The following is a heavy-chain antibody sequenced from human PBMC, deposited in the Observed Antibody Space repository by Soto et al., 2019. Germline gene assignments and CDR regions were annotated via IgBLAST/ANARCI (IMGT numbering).Heavy chain of an antibody. Sequence: SVKVSCKASGGTFSSYAISWVRQAPGQGLKWMGGIIPIFGTATYAQKFQGRVTITADESTSTAYMELSSLRSEDTAVYYCARSILELPVGSGSQEKYYYGMDVWGQGTTVTVSS. CDR3: ARSILELPVGSGSQEKYYYGMDV. CDR2: IIPIFGTA. CDR1: GGTFSSYA. J-gene: IGHJ6*02. V-gene: IGHV1-69*13. D-gene: IGHD1-7*01.